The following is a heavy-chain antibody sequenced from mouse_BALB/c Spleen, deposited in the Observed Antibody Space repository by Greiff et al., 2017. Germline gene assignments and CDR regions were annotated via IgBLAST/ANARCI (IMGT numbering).Heavy chain of an antibody. J-gene: IGHJ1*01. CDR3: ARSGYGNWYFDV. CDR2: ISSGSSTI. V-gene: IGHV5-17*02. CDR1: GFTFSSFG. Sequence: EVKLVESGGGLVQPGGSRKLSCAASGFTFSSFGMHWVRQAPEKGLEWVAYISSGSSTIYYADTVKGRFTISRDNPKNTLFLQMTSLRSEDTAMYYCARSGYGNWYFDVWGAGTTVTVSS. D-gene: IGHD2-10*02.